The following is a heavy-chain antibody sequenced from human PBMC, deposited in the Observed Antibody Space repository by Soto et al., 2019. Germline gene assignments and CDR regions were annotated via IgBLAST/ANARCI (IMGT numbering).Heavy chain of an antibody. D-gene: IGHD3-3*01. Sequence: GESLKISCQGSGYRFTSYWISWVRQMPGKGLEWMGRIDPSDSYTNYSPSFQGHVTISADKSISTAYLQWSSLKASDTAMYYCARQGITMNWFDPWGQGTLVTVSS. CDR1: GYRFTSYW. V-gene: IGHV5-10-1*01. CDR3: ARQGITMNWFDP. J-gene: IGHJ5*02. CDR2: IDPSDSYT.